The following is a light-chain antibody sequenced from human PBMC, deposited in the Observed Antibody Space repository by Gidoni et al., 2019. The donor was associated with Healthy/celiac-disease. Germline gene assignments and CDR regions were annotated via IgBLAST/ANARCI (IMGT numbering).Light chain of an antibody. CDR3: QQYNNWPPPYT. CDR2: GAS. J-gene: IGKJ2*01. Sequence: EIVMTQSPATLSVSQGERATLSCRASQSVSSNLAWYQQKPGQAPRLLIYGASTRATGIPARFSGIGSGTEFTLTISSLQSEDFAVYYCQQYNNWPPPYTFGQGTKLEIK. CDR1: QSVSSN. V-gene: IGKV3-15*01.